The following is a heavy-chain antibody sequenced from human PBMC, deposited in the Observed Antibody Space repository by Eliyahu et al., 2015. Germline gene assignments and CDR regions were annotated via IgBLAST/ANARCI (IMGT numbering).Heavy chain of an antibody. CDR2: IYHTGAI. CDR1: XGSIXGXNYX. V-gene: IGHV4-39*01. CDR3: ARQRFGSSRGFYSFYFDS. J-gene: IGHJ4*02. D-gene: IGHD3-3*01. Sequence: QLQLQESGPGLVKPSGTLSLTCTVSXGSIXGXNYXXAWVRXPXGKGMECIGSIYHTGAIYYNPSLKSRVTLSVDTSKNQFSLKLSSVAAADTAVYYCARQRFGSSRGFYSFYFDSWGQGALLTVSS.